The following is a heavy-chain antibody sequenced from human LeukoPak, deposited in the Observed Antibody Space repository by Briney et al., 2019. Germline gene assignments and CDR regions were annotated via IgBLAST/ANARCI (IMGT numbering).Heavy chain of an antibody. CDR3: AKAYDILTGPQGY. Sequence: PGGSLRLSCAASGFTFTNYGMTWVRQAPGKGLEWVSGVTTSGYNTYYADSMKGRFTISRDNTKSTLFLQMNSLRAEDTAVYYCAKAYDILTGPQGYWGQGTLVTVSS. CDR2: VTTSGYNT. CDR1: GFTFTNYG. V-gene: IGHV3-23*01. D-gene: IGHD3-9*01. J-gene: IGHJ4*02.